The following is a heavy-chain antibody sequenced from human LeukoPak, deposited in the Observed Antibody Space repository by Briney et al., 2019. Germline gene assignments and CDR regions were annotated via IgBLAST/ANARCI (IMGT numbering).Heavy chain of an antibody. CDR2: INPNSGGT. Sequence: ASVKVSCKASGYTFTGYYMHWVRQAPGQGLEWMGWINPNSGGTNYAQKFQGRVTTTRDTSISTAYMELSRLRSDDTAVYYCARATWGAPYYYYYYMDVWGKGTTVTVSS. D-gene: IGHD3-16*01. CDR3: ARATWGAPYYYYYYMDV. J-gene: IGHJ6*03. CDR1: GYTFTGYY. V-gene: IGHV1-2*02.